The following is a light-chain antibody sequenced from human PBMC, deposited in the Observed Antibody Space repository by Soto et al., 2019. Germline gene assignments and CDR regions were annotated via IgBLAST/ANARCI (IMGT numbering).Light chain of an antibody. Sequence: EIVLTQSPGTLSLSPGERATLSCRASQSVSSSYLASYQQKPGQAPRLLIYGASSRATGIPDRFSGSGSGTDFTLTISSLEPEDFAVYYCQQYGSSPYTFGQGTKLEIK. CDR1: QSVSSSY. CDR2: GAS. V-gene: IGKV3-20*01. CDR3: QQYGSSPYT. J-gene: IGKJ2*01.